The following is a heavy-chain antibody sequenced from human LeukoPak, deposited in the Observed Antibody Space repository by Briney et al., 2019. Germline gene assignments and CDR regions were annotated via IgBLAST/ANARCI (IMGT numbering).Heavy chain of an antibody. CDR3: ARTPPATVTTYPYYYYYYMDV. CDR2: IIPIFGTA. D-gene: IGHD4-17*01. J-gene: IGHJ6*03. V-gene: IGHV1-69*05. CDR1: GGTFSSYA. Sequence: SVKVSCKASGGTFSSYAISWVRQAPGQGLEWMGRIIPIFGTANYAQKFQGRVTITTDESTSTAYMELSSLRSEDTAVYYCARTPPATVTTYPYYYYYYMDVWGKGTTVAVSS.